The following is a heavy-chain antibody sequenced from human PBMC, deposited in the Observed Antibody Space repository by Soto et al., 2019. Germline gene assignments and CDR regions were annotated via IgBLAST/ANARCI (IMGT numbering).Heavy chain of an antibody. V-gene: IGHV1-69*02. J-gene: IGHJ4*02. CDR1: GGTFSSYT. Sequence: QVQLVQSGAEVKKPGSSVKVSCKASGGTFSSYTISWVRQAPGQGLEWMGRIIPILGIANYAQKFQGRVTITEDKSTSTAYMELSSLRSEDTAVYYCARVQAMRVTTTGYDYWGQGTLVTVSS. D-gene: IGHD4-17*01. CDR2: IIPILGIA. CDR3: ARVQAMRVTTTGYDY.